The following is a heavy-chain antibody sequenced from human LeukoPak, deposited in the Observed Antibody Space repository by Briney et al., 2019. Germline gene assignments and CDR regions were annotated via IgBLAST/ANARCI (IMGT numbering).Heavy chain of an antibody. V-gene: IGHV4-4*07. Sequence: PSETLSLTCSVSGVSVSSFYWSWIRQPAGKGLEWIGRIYSSQNTKHNPSLKSRVTMSVDTSNNQFSLNLSSVTAADTAVYYCARDLTTYERGGEYSYYYMDVWGKGTTVSVSS. J-gene: IGHJ6*03. CDR3: ARDLTTYERGGEYSYYYMDV. D-gene: IGHD2/OR15-2a*01. CDR2: IYSSQNT. CDR1: GVSVSSFY.